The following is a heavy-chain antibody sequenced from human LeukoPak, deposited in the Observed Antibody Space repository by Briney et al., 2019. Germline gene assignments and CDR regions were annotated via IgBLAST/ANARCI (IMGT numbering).Heavy chain of an antibody. D-gene: IGHD4-17*01. V-gene: IGHV3-48*01. CDR1: GFTFSSFS. CDR2: ISSSSNTI. CDR3: ARDTVTDWFDP. Sequence: GGSLRLSCAASGFTFSSFSMNWVRQAPGKGLEWISYISSSSNTIYYVDSVKGRFTISRDNAKNSLYLQMNSLRAEDTAVYYCARDTVTDWFDPWGQGTLVTVSS. J-gene: IGHJ5*02.